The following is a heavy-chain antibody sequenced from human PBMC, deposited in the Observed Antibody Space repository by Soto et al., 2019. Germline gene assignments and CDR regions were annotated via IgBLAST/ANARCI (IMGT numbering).Heavy chain of an antibody. J-gene: IGHJ4*02. CDR2: ISGSGGST. CDR3: AKGPHSSSGGDDFDY. Sequence: GGSLRLSCAASGFTFSSYAMSWVRQAPGKGLEWVSAISGSGGSTYYADSVKGRFTISRDNSKNTLYLQMNSLIAEDTAVYYCAKGPHSSSGGDDFDYWGQGTLVTVSS. V-gene: IGHV3-23*01. CDR1: GFTFSSYA. D-gene: IGHD6-13*01.